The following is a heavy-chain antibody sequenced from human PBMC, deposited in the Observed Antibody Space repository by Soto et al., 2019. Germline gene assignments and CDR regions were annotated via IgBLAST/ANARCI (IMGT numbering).Heavy chain of an antibody. CDR3: ARDGENDSSGYYHYYYYGMDV. CDR2: INAGNGNT. CDR1: GYTFTSYA. D-gene: IGHD3-22*01. J-gene: IGHJ6*02. V-gene: IGHV1-3*01. Sequence: ASVKVSCKASGYTFTSYAMHWVRQAPGQRLEWMGWINAGNGNTKYSQKFQGRVTITRDTSASTAYMELSSLRSEDTAVYYCARDGENDSSGYYHYYYYGMDVWGQGTTVTVSS.